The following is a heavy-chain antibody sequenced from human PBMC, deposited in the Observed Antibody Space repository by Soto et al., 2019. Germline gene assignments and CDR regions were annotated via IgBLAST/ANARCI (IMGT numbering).Heavy chain of an antibody. CDR2: INGSGGST. CDR3: AKGSGYSSGYTLWCDP. CDR1: GFTFSSYA. J-gene: IGHJ5*02. Sequence: EVQLLESGGGLVQPGGSLRLSCAASGFTFSSYAMSWVRQAPGKGLEWVSDINGSGGSTYYADSVKGRFTISRDNSKNTLYLQMNSLRAEATAIYYCAKGSGYSSGYTLWCDPCGQGTLVTVSS. D-gene: IGHD5-18*01. V-gene: IGHV3-23*01.